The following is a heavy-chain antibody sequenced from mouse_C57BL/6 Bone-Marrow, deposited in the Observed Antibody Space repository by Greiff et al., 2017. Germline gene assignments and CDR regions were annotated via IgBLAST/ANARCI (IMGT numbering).Heavy chain of an antibody. CDR1: GFNIKDDY. J-gene: IGHJ3*01. Sequence: VQLQQSGAELVRPGASVKLSCTASGFNIKDDYMHWVKQRPEQGLEWLGWIDPENGDTEYASKFQGKATITADTSSNTAYLQLSSLTSEDTAVYYCTTTWFAYWGQGTLVTVSA. CDR3: TTTWFAY. CDR2: IDPENGDT. V-gene: IGHV14-4*01.